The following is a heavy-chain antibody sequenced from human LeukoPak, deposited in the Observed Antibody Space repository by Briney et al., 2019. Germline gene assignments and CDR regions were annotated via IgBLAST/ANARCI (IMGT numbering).Heavy chain of an antibody. Sequence: SETLSLTCTASGGSISSYYWSWIRQPPGKGLEWIGFIYYTGSTTYNSSLKSRVTISVNTPKNQFSLKLSSVTPADTAVYYCARVGGYSSSWYLGYWGQGTLVTVSS. V-gene: IGHV4-59*01. D-gene: IGHD6-19*01. CDR2: IYYTGST. CDR3: ARVGGYSSSWYLGY. CDR1: GGSISSYY. J-gene: IGHJ4*02.